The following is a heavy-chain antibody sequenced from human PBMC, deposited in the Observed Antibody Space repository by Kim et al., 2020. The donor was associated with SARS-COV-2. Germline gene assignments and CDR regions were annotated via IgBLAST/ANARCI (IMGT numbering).Heavy chain of an antibody. J-gene: IGHJ4*02. D-gene: IGHD1-26*01. V-gene: IGHV1-69*13. CDR3: ARDPYSGSYYDY. Sequence: SVKVSCKASGGTFSSYAISWVRQAPGQGLEWMGGIIPIFGTANYAQKFQGRVTITADESTSTAYMELSSLRSEDTAVYYCARDPYSGSYYDYWGQGTLVTVSS. CDR1: GGTFSSYA. CDR2: IIPIFGTA.